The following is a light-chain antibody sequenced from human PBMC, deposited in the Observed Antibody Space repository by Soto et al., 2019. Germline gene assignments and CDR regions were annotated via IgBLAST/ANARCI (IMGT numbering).Light chain of an antibody. V-gene: IGKV3-20*01. CDR3: QQFGISPWT. CDR2: ATF. J-gene: IGKJ1*01. CDR1: RIIGHNY. Sequence: DNVLTQSPDTLSVSPGDRATLSCRASRIIGHNYLAWYQQKPGQAPRLLIYATFTRATGIPDRFSGSGSVTDFTLTISRLEPEDFAVYYCQQFGISPWTFGQGTKVHIK.